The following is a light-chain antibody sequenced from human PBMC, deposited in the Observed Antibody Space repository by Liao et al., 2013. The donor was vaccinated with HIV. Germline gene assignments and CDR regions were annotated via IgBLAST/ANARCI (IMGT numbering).Light chain of an antibody. CDR3: QVWDSSSDLWV. V-gene: IGLV3-21*04. CDR1: NIGSKS. CDR2: YDS. J-gene: IGLJ3*02. Sequence: SYVLTQPPSVSVAPGRTARITCGEYNIGSKSVHWYQQKPGQAPVLVIYYDSDRPSGIPERFSGSKSGNTATLTISRVEAGDEADYYCQVWDSSSDLWVFGGGTKLTVL.